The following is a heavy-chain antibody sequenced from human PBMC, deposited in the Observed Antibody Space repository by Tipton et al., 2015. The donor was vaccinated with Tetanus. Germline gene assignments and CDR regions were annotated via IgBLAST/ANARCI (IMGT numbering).Heavy chain of an antibody. V-gene: IGHV3-30*04. CDR3: ARDKFMVVTAGTFDL. Sequence: SLRLSCAASGFTFTRYAMHWVRQAPGKAPEWVAVTSYDGRAAFYTDSVKGRFTFSRDNSKNTAYLQMNSLRTEDTAIYYCARDKFMVVTAGTFDLWGQGTVVIVSS. J-gene: IGHJ3*01. CDR2: TSYDGRAA. D-gene: IGHD2-21*02. CDR1: GFTFTRYA.